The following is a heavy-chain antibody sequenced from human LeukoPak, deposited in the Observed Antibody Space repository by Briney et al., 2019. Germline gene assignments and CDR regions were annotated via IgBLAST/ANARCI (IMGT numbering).Heavy chain of an antibody. V-gene: IGHV5-51*01. J-gene: IGHJ3*02. D-gene: IGHD3-16*02. CDR2: IYPGDSDT. CDR3: ARVYDYVWGSYRNFDAFDI. Sequence: GESLKISCKGSGYSFTSYWIGWVRQMPGKGLEWMGIIYPGDSDTRYSPSFQGQVTTSADKSISTAYLQWSSLKASDTAMYYCARVYDYVWGSYRNFDAFDIWGQGTMVTVSS. CDR1: GYSFTSYW.